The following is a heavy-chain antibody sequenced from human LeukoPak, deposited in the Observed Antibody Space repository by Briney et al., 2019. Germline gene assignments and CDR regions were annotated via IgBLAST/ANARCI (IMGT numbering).Heavy chain of an antibody. Sequence: ASVRVSCKVSGYTFTGYYMHWVRQAPGQGLEWMGWINPNSGGTNYAQKFQGRVTMTRDTSISTAYMELSRLRSDDTAVYYCARVLIDYYDSSGPRKFDYWGQGTLVTVSS. J-gene: IGHJ4*02. V-gene: IGHV1-2*02. D-gene: IGHD3-22*01. CDR1: GYTFTGYY. CDR2: INPNSGGT. CDR3: ARVLIDYYDSSGPRKFDY.